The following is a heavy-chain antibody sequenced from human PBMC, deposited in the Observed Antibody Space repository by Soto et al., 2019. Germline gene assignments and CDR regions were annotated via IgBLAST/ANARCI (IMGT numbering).Heavy chain of an antibody. V-gene: IGHV3-33*01. CDR1: GFTFSSDG. D-gene: IGHD6-19*01. CDR3: ARVAVGYSSGWYELDY. Sequence: QVQLVESGGGVVQPGRSLRLSCATSGFTFSSDGMHWVRQAPGKGLEWVAVIWYDGSNKYYADSVKGRFTISRDNSRNTLYLQMNSLRAEDTAVYYCARVAVGYSSGWYELDYWGQGTLVTVSS. CDR2: IWYDGSNK. J-gene: IGHJ4*02.